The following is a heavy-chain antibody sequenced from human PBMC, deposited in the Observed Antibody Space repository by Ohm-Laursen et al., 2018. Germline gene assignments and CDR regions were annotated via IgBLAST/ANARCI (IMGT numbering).Heavy chain of an antibody. J-gene: IGHJ4*02. CDR2: IGWNSGSI. CDR3: AKGAYSSNLFDY. CDR1: GFTFDDYA. Sequence: SLRLSCAASGFTFDDYAMHWVRQAPGKGLEWVSGIGWNSGSIGYADSVKGRFIISRDNAKNSLYLQMNSLRAEDTALYYCAKGAYSSNLFDYWGQGTLVTVSS. D-gene: IGHD6-13*01. V-gene: IGHV3-9*01.